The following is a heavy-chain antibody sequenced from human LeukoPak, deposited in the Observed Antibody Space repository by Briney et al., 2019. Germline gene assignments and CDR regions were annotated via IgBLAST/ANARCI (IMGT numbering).Heavy chain of an antibody. J-gene: IGHJ6*03. CDR3: ARGKEGMVVTAVHRYYYYYYMDV. CDR1: GYTFTSYA. Sequence: GASVKVSCKASGYTFTSYAMNWVRQAPGQGLEWMGCINTNTGNPTYAQGFTGRFVFSLDTSVSTAYLQISSLKAEDTAVYYCARGKEGMVVTAVHRYYYYYYMDVWGKGTTVTVSS. CDR2: INTNTGNP. D-gene: IGHD2-21*02. V-gene: IGHV7-4-1*02.